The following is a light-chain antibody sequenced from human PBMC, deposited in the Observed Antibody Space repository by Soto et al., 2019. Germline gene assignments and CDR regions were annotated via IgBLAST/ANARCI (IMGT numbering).Light chain of an antibody. CDR1: QSISSY. CDR3: QQSYSTPYT. CDR2: AAS. Sequence: DIQMTQSPSSLSASVGDRVTITCRASQSISSYLNWYQQKPGKAPKLLIYAASSLQSGVPSRFSGSGSGTDFTLTITSLHPEDFATYYCQQSYSTPYTLGQGTKLEIK. V-gene: IGKV1-39*01. J-gene: IGKJ2*01.